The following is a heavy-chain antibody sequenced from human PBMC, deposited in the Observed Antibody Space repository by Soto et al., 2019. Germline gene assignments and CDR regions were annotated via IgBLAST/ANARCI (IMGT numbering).Heavy chain of an antibody. J-gene: IGHJ4*02. CDR2: ISGSGGST. CDR3: AKGHTMVSFYSGYDPVDY. V-gene: IGHV3-23*01. CDR1: GFTFSSYA. D-gene: IGHD5-12*01. Sequence: GGSLRLSCAASGFTFSSYAMSWVRQAPGKGLEWVSAISGSGGSTYYADSVKGRFTISRDNSKNTLYLQMNSLRAEDTAVYYCAKGHTMVSFYSGYDPVDYWGQGTLVTVSS.